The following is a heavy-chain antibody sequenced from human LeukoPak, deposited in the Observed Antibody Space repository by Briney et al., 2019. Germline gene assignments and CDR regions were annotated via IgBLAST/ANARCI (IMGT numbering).Heavy chain of an antibody. Sequence: PGRSLRLSCAASGFTFSSYGMHWVRQAPGKGLEWVAVIWYDGSNKYYADSVKGRFTISRDNSKNTLYLQMNSLRAEDTAVYYCARDSSGDYGEFDYWAREPWSPSPQ. V-gene: IGHV3-33*01. D-gene: IGHD4-17*01. CDR1: GFTFSSYG. J-gene: IGHJ4*02. CDR2: IWYDGSNK. CDR3: ARDSSGDYGEFDY.